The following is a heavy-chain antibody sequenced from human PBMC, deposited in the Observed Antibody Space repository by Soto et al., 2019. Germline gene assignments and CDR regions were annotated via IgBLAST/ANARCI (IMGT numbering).Heavy chain of an antibody. CDR1: GGSISSYY. CDR3: ARFDYTPYYYYYGMDV. CDR2: IYYSGST. J-gene: IGHJ6*02. Sequence: SETLSLTCTVSGGSISSYYWSWIRQPPGKGLEWIGYIYYSGSTNNNPSLKSRVTISVATSKNQFSLKVSSVTAADTAVYYCARFDYTPYYYYYGMDVWGPGTTVTVSS. D-gene: IGHD4-4*01. V-gene: IGHV4-59*01.